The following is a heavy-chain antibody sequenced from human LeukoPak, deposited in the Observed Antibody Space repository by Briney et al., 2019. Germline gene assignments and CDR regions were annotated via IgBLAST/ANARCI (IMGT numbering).Heavy chain of an antibody. V-gene: IGHV3-48*03. CDR3: ASSITMVRVFDY. D-gene: IGHD3-10*01. CDR1: GFTFSSYE. J-gene: IGHJ4*02. Sequence: GSLRLSCAASGFTFSSYEMNWVRQAPGKGLEWVSYIGSSGIYIYYADSVKGRFTISRDNAKNSLNLQMNSLRAEDTAVYYCASSITMVRVFDYWGQGTLVTVSS. CDR2: IGSSGIYI.